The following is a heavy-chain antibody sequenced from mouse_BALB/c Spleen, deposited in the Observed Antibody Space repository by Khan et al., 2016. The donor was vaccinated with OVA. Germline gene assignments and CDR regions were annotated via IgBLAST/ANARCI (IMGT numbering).Heavy chain of an antibody. V-gene: IGHV1-7*01. D-gene: IGHD1-1*01. Sequence: QVRLQQSGAELAKPGASVKMSCKASGYTFTSYWMHWVNQRPGQGLEWIGYINPSTDYTEYNQKFKDKATLTADKSSSTAYMQLTSLTSEDSAVYYGTTHDSSSAWFTYWGQGTLVTVSA. CDR3: TTHDSSSAWFTY. CDR1: GYTFTSYW. CDR2: INPSTDYT. J-gene: IGHJ3*01.